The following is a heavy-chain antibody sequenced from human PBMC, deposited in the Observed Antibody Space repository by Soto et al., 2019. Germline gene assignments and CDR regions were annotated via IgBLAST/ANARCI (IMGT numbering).Heavy chain of an antibody. V-gene: IGHV1-46*01. Sequence: ASLKVSCKASVYTFTSYYVHRLRQAPGQGLEWMGMIIPSCGRTSYAQKFQGRVTITRDESTSTAYMELSSLRSEDTSVYYCARGNWNEITYYFGYWGQGTLVTVS. J-gene: IGHJ4*02. CDR3: ARGNWNEITYYFGY. D-gene: IGHD1-1*01. CDR1: VYTFTSYY. CDR2: IIPSCGRT.